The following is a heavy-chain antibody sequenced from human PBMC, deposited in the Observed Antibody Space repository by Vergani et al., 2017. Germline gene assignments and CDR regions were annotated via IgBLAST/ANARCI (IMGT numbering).Heavy chain of an antibody. Sequence: EVQLVQSGSELKKPGESLRISCKGSGYSFTSYWISWVRQMPGEGLGWMGRIDPSEPYTNYRPSFQGPVTIAADKSISTAYLQWSSRKASDTAMYYCAVLSIVRATDAFDSWGQGTMVTVSS. V-gene: IGHV5-10-1*03. CDR3: AVLSIVRATDAFDS. CDR1: GYSFTSYW. D-gene: IGHD1-26*01. J-gene: IGHJ3*02. CDR2: IDPSEPYT.